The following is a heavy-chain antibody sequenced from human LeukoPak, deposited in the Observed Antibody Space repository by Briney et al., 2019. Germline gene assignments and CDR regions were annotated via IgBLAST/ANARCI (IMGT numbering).Heavy chain of an antibody. V-gene: IGHV3-7*01. D-gene: IGHD1-1*01. J-gene: IGHJ6*03. CDR1: GFTFSSYW. CDR2: IKQDGSEK. Sequence: GGSLRLSCAASGFTFSSYWMSWVRQAPGKGLEWVANIKQDGSEKYYVDSVKGRFTISRDNAKNSLYLQMNSLRAEDTAVYYCAREQLERRVWYYFMDVWGKGTTVTISS. CDR3: AREQLERRVWYYFMDV.